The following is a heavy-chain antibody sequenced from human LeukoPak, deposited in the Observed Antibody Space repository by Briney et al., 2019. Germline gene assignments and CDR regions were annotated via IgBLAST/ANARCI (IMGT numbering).Heavy chain of an antibody. D-gene: IGHD3-16*01. J-gene: IGHJ4*02. CDR2: IKQDGSEK. V-gene: IGHV3-7*01. CDR1: GFTFSSYW. Sequence: GGSLRLSCAASGFTFSSYWMSWVRQAPGKGLEWVANIKQDGSEKYYVDSVKGRFTISRDNAKNSLYLQMNSLRAEDTAVYYCAKDLDEYYDYFDYWGQGTLVTVSS. CDR3: AKDLDEYYDYFDY.